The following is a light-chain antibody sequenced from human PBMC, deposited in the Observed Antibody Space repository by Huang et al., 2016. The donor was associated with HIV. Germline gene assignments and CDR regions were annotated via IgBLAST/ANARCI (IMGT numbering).Light chain of an antibody. CDR1: QSINNY. V-gene: IGKV1-39*01. J-gene: IGKJ2*01. CDR3: QQSYSTPI. Sequence: DIQMTQSPSSLSASVGDRVTITCRASQSINNYLNWYQQKPGKAPKLLIYATSSLQSGVPSRFSGSGSGTDFTLTISSLQPEDFATYYCQQSYSTPIFGQGTKLEIK. CDR2: ATS.